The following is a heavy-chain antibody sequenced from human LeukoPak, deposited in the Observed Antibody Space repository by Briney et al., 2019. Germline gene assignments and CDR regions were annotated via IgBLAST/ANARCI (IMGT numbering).Heavy chain of an antibody. V-gene: IGHV1-3*01. CDR3: ARLSIVVVPATIPDYVDY. CDR2: INAGNGNT. J-gene: IGHJ4*02. D-gene: IGHD2-2*01. CDR1: GYTFTSYA. Sequence: ASVKVSCKASGYTFTSYAMHWVRQAPGQSLEWMGWINAGNGNTKYSQNFQGRVTITRDTSASTAYMELSRLRSEDTAVYYCARLSIVVVPATIPDYVDYWGQGTLVTVSS.